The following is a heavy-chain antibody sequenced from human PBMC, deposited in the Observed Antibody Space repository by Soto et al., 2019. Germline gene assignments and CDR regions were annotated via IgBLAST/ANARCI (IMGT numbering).Heavy chain of an antibody. V-gene: IGHV1-69*01. CDR2: IIPIFGTA. D-gene: IGHD1-26*01. CDR3: ARDGGRHSGGIDY. J-gene: IGHJ4*02. CDR1: GGTFSSYS. Sequence: QVQLVQSGAEVQKPGSSVKVSCKASGGTFSSYSITWVRQAPGQGLEWMGEIIPIFGTANYAQKLQGRVTITADESTNTAYMEPSNLRSEDTAVYYCARDGGRHSGGIDYWGQGTLVTVSS.